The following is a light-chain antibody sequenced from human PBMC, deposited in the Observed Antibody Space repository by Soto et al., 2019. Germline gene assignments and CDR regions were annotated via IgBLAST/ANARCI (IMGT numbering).Light chain of an antibody. CDR2: GAS. J-gene: IGKJ2*01. Sequence: EIVLTQSPGTLSLSPGERATLSCRASQSVSSSYLAWYQQKPGQAPRLLIYGASSRATGLPDRFSGSGSGIEFTLTISRLEPEDFAVYYCQQYGSSPLYAFGQGTKLEIK. V-gene: IGKV3-20*01. CDR1: QSVSSSY. CDR3: QQYGSSPLYA.